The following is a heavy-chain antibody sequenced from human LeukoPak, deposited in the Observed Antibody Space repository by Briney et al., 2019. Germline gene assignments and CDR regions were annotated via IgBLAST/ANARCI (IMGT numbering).Heavy chain of an antibody. Sequence: GASVKVSCKPSGFSFTGYYLHWVRQAPGQGLEWMGWINPASGATKLSQKFQGRVTLTTDTSITTAYMKLSGLRSDDTAVYFCARGIVLVGVVIAVPPYFDYWGQGTLVTVSS. D-gene: IGHD1-26*01. CDR3: ARGIVLVGVVIAVPPYFDY. V-gene: IGHV1-2*02. J-gene: IGHJ4*02. CDR2: INPASGAT. CDR1: GFSFTGYY.